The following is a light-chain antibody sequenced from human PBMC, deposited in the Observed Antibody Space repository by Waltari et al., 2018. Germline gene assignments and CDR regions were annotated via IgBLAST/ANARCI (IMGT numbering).Light chain of an antibody. J-gene: IGLJ3*02. Sequence: QSALTQPASVSGSPGQSITISCPGTSSDVGGYNYVSWYQQHPGKAPKLMLFDVSNLPSGVSNRFSGSKSGNTASLTISGLQAEDEADYYCSSYISSSTLEVFGGGTRLTVL. CDR2: DVS. V-gene: IGLV2-14*03. CDR3: SSYISSSTLEV. CDR1: SSDVGGYNY.